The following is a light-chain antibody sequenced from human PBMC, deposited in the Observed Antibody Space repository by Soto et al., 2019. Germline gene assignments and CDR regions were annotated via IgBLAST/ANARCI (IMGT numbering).Light chain of an antibody. CDR1: QSVPST. CDR2: GAS. CDR3: HHYGTSPT. V-gene: IGKV3-20*01. J-gene: IGKJ5*01. Sequence: EIVLTQSPGTLSLSPGERVTLSCRASQSVPSTVAWYQQKPGQAPRVLIHGASTRATGIPDRFSGSGSGTDFTLTISRLEPADFAVYFCHHYGTSPTFGQGTRLEIK.